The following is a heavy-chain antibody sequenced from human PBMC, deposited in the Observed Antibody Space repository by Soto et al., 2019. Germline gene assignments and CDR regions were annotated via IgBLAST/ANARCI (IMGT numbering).Heavy chain of an antibody. Sequence: QVQLVESGGGVVQPGRSLRLSCAASGFTFSSYGMHWVRQAPGKGLEWVAVIWYDGSNKYYADSVKGRFTISRDNSKNTLYLHMNSLRAEDTAVYYCARDRGYCSSTSCYFSSFDYWGQGTLVTVSS. V-gene: IGHV3-33*01. J-gene: IGHJ4*02. CDR2: IWYDGSNK. CDR3: ARDRGYCSSTSCYFSSFDY. D-gene: IGHD2-2*01. CDR1: GFTFSSYG.